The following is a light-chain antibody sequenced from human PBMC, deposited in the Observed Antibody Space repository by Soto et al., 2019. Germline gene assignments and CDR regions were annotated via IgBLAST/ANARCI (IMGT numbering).Light chain of an antibody. CDR1: QSVSSW. J-gene: IGKJ4*01. Sequence: DIQMTQSPSTLSASVGDGVTITCRASQSVSSWLAWYQQKLGKAPKLLIYTASNLISGVPSRFSGSGSGTEFTLTISILQPDDFATYYCQEYNSDSGLTFGGGTKVEIK. V-gene: IGKV1-5*03. CDR3: QEYNSDSGLT. CDR2: TAS.